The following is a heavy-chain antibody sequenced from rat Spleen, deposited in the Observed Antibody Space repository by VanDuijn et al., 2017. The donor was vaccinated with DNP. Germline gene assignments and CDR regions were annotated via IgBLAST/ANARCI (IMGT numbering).Heavy chain of an antibody. D-gene: IGHD1-10*01. CDR3: SREGQPYYAMDA. J-gene: IGHJ4*01. Sequence: QVQLRESGPGLVQPSQTLSLACTVSGVSLTNFGVNWVRQAPTKGLEWMGLIGNTGGTRYNAVFKSRLSISRDTSKNQVFLKMNSLQIEDTAIYFCSREGQPYYAMDAWGQGTSVTVSS. V-gene: IGHV2-41*01. CDR1: GVSLTNFG. CDR2: IGNTGGT.